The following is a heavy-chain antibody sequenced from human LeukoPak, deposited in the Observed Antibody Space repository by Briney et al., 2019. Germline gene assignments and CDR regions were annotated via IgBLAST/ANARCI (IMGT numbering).Heavy chain of an antibody. J-gene: IGHJ6*03. D-gene: IGHD3-10*01. CDR2: ISAGGGST. Sequence: QPGGSLRLSCAASGFTLSSYAMSWVRQAPGKGLEWVSSISAGGGSTNYADSVKGRFPISRDNSKNTVYLQMNSLRAEDTAVYYCAKVMKGSERLTMVRGVIIKTAGLYYMDVWGKGTTVTVSS. V-gene: IGHV3-23*01. CDR1: GFTLSSYA. CDR3: AKVMKGSERLTMVRGVIIKTAGLYYMDV.